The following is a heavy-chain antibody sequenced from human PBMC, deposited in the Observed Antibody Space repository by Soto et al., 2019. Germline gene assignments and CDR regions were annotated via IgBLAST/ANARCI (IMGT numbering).Heavy chain of an antibody. J-gene: IGHJ6*02. V-gene: IGHV3-21*01. D-gene: IGHD3-16*02. CDR2: ISSSSSYI. CDR1: GFTFSSYS. Sequence: GGSLRLSCAASGFTFSSYSMNWVRQAPGKGLEWVSSISSSSSYIYYADSVKGRFTISRDNAKNSLYLQMNSLRAEDTAVYYCARVIMITFGGVIVNRLIHGMDVWGQGTTVTVSS. CDR3: ARVIMITFGGVIVNRLIHGMDV.